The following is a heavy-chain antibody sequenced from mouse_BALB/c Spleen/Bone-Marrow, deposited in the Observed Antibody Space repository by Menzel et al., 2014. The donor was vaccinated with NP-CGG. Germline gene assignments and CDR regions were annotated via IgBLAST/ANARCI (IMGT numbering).Heavy chain of an antibody. CDR3: ASSGYAFDY. CDR2: IFPGDGSI. D-gene: IGHD2-2*01. CDR1: GYTFTSLD. V-gene: IGHV1-85*01. J-gene: IGHJ2*01. Sequence: VQLVESGAELIKPGASVKLSCKASGYTFTSLDINWVGQRPEQGLEWIGWIFPGDGSIKYNEKFKGKATLTTDKSSSTAYIQLSRLTSEDSAVYFCASSGYAFDYWGQGTTLTVSS.